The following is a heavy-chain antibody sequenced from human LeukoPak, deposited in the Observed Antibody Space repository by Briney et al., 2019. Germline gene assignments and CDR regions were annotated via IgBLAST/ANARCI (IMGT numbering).Heavy chain of an antibody. CDR3: ARDRQQWLAQGFDP. CDR2: ISSSSSYI. D-gene: IGHD6-19*01. J-gene: IGHJ5*02. Sequence: GGSLRLSCAASGFTFSSYSMNWVRQAPGKGLEWVSSISSSSSYIYYADSVKGRFTISRDNAKNSLYLQMNSLRGEDTAVYYCARDRQQWLAQGFDPWGQGTLVTVSS. V-gene: IGHV3-21*01. CDR1: GFTFSSYS.